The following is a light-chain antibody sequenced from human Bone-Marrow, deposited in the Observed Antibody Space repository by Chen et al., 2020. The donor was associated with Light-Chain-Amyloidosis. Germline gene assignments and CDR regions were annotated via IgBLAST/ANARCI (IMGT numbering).Light chain of an antibody. J-gene: IGLJ2*01. CDR2: EAR. V-gene: IGLV2-14*01. CDR3: SSYTSTTTDVI. CDR1: SHDIGTFNY. Sequence: QSALTQPASVSGSHGQSITISGTGTSHDIGTFNYVTCYQQPPGKAPQLIIFEARSRPSVVSDRFSGSKSGNTASLTISGLQPGDEADFYCSSYTSTTTDVIFGGGTKLTVL.